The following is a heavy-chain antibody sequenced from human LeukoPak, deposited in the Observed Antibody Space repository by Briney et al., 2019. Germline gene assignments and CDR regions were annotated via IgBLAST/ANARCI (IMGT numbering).Heavy chain of an antibody. CDR2: IKSETDGGTT. V-gene: IGHV3-15*01. CDR1: GFTFNNAW. CDR3: ATDLGGYYSGSGSYWGSLDY. Sequence: GGPLRLSCAASGFTFNNAWMSWVRQAPGKGLEWVGRIKSETDGGTTDYAAPVKGRFTISRDDSKATLNLQMNSLKAEDTAMYYCATDLGGYYSGSGSYWGSLDYWGQGTVVTVSS. J-gene: IGHJ4*02. D-gene: IGHD3-10*01.